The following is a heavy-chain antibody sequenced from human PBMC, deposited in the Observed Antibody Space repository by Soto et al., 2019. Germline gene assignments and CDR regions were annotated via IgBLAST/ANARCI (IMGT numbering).Heavy chain of an antibody. CDR2: IGPYGNSI. CDR3: ARDDHTYGVY. Sequence: GESLKISCAASGFSFRDYFMSWLRHAPGKGLEWVSYIGPYGNSIYYADSVKGRFTISRDDATKSLHLHMNSLRTDDTAVYYCARDDHTYGVYWGQGTPVTVSS. J-gene: IGHJ4*02. V-gene: IGHV3-11*01. CDR1: GFSFRDYF. D-gene: IGHD2-21*01.